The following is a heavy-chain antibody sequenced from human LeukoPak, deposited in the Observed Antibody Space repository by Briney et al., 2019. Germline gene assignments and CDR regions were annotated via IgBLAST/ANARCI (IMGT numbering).Heavy chain of an antibody. Sequence: PGGSLRLSCAASGFTFSSYWMHWVRQAPGKGLVWVSRINSDGSSTSYEDSVKGRFTISRDNAKNTLYLQMNSLRAEDTAVYYCATKHGGPYAFDIWGQGTMVTVSS. D-gene: IGHD2-21*01. CDR3: ATKHGGPYAFDI. J-gene: IGHJ3*02. CDR1: GFTFSSYW. V-gene: IGHV3-74*01. CDR2: INSDGSST.